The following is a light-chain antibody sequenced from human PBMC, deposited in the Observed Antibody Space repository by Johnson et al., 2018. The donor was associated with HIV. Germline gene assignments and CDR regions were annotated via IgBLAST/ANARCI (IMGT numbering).Light chain of an antibody. Sequence: QSVLTQSPSASGTPGQRVTISCSGSSSNIGTNTVSWYQQLPGTAHKFFIYSNNERPSGVPDRFSGSKSGTSASLAISGLQSEGEADYYCAAWDDSLNGYVFGTGTKVTVL. CDR1: SSNIGTNT. CDR2: SNN. V-gene: IGLV1-44*01. J-gene: IGLJ1*01. CDR3: AAWDDSLNGYV.